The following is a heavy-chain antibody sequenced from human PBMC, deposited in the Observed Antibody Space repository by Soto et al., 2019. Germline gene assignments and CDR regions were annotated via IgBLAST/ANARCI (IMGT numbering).Heavy chain of an antibody. D-gene: IGHD4-17*01. CDR1: GGTLSSYA. J-gene: IGHJ2*01. CDR3: ARDRTVTTWYFDL. CDR2: IIPIFGAA. Sequence: QVQLVQSGAEVKKPGSSVKVSCKASGGTLSSYAISWVRQAPGQGLEWMGGIIPIFGAATYAQKFQGRVTITADESTSTAYMELSSLRSEDTAVYYCARDRTVTTWYFDLWGRGTLVTVSS. V-gene: IGHV1-69*12.